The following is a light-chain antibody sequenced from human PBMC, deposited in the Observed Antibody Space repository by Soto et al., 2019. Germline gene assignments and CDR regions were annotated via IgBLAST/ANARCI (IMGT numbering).Light chain of an antibody. V-gene: IGKV3-20*01. J-gene: IGKJ4*02. CDR2: GTS. CDR1: QSVSSN. CDR3: QQCGSSPRT. Sequence: EIVMTQSPATLSVSPGERATLSCRASQSVSSNLAWYQQKPGQAPRLLIYGTSSRATGIPDRFSGSGSGTDFTLTISRLEPEDFAVYYCQQCGSSPRTFGGGTKVDIK.